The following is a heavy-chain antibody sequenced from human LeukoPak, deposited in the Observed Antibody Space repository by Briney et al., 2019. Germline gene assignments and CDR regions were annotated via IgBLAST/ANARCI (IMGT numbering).Heavy chain of an antibody. CDR2: ISYDGSNK. J-gene: IGHJ4*02. Sequence: GRSLRLSCAAPGFTFSSYGMHWVRQAPGKGLEWVAVISYDGSNKYYADSVKGRFTISRDNSKNTLYLQMNSLRAEDTAVYYCAKDLYHYYDSSGYLDYWGQGTLVTVSS. D-gene: IGHD3-22*01. CDR1: GFTFSSYG. V-gene: IGHV3-30*18. CDR3: AKDLYHYYDSSGYLDY.